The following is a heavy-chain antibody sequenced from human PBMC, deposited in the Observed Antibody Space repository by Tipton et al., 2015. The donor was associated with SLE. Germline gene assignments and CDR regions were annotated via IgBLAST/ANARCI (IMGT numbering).Heavy chain of an antibody. Sequence: TLSLTCTVSGDSITSSSYYWGWIRQPPGKGLEWIGRSGSTYYNPSPKSRVSTSVDTSKNQFSLKLTSVTAADTAVYYCARHFPRHYDSRTYSEAFDIWCQGTMVAVSS. CDR1: GDSITSSSYY. J-gene: IGHJ3*02. D-gene: IGHD3-22*01. V-gene: IGHV4-39*01. CDR2: SGST. CDR3: ARHFPRHYDSRTYSEAFDI.